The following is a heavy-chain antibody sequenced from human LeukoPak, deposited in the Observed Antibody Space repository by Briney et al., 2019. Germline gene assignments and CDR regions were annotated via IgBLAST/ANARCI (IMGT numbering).Heavy chain of an antibody. J-gene: IGHJ4*02. CDR2: ISWNSGSI. CDR1: GFTFSNYW. CDR3: AKGRRYFDWLIDY. Sequence: GGPLRLSCAASGFTFSNYWMHWVRQAPGKGLVWVSGISWNSGSIGYADSVKGRFTISRDNAKNSLYLQMNSLRAEDTALYFCAKGRRYFDWLIDYWGQGTLVTVSS. D-gene: IGHD3-9*01. V-gene: IGHV3-9*01.